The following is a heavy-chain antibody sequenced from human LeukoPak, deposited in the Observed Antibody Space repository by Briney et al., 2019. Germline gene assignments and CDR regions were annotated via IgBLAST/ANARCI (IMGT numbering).Heavy chain of an antibody. CDR3: AKYDYGDYVRGVGFDP. J-gene: IGHJ5*02. CDR1: GGSISSSSYY. CDR2: IYYSGST. Sequence: SETLSLTCTVSGGSISSSSYYWGWIRQPPGKGLEWIGSIYYSGSTYYNPSLKSRVTISVDTSKNQFSLKLSSVTAADTAVYYCAKYDYGDYVRGVGFDPWGQGTLVTVSS. D-gene: IGHD4-17*01. V-gene: IGHV4-39*01.